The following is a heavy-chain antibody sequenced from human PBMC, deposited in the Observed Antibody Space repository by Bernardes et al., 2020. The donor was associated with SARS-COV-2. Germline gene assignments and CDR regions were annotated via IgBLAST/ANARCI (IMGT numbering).Heavy chain of an antibody. D-gene: IGHD6-6*01. CDR2: TYYRSKWYN. V-gene: IGHV6-1*01. CDR1: GDSVSSTSAA. CDR3: ARGYSSSSPWFDP. Sequence: TPALTCVISGDSVSSTSAAWNWIRQSPSSGLEWLGRTYYRSKWYNDYAVSVKSRISIYPDTSKNQFSLQLNSVTPEDTAVYYCARGYSSSSPWFDPWGQGTLVTVSS. J-gene: IGHJ5*02.